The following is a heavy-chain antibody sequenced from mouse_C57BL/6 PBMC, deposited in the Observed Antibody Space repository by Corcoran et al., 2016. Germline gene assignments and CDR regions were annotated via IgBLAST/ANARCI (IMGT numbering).Heavy chain of an antibody. CDR1: GFNIKDYY. CDR2: IDPEDGDT. V-gene: IGHV14-1*01. D-gene: IGHD1-1*01. CDR3: TLGYGSSYYFDY. Sequence: EVQLQQSGAELVRPGASVKLSCTASGFNIKDYYMHWVKQRPEQGLEWIGRIDPEDGDTEYATKFQGKATMTADTSSNTAYLQLSSLTSEDTAVYYCTLGYGSSYYFDYWGQGTTLTVSS. J-gene: IGHJ2*01.